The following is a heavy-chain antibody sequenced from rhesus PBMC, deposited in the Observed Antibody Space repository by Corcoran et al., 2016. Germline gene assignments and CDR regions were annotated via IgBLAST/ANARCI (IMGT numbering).Heavy chain of an antibody. CDR3: ARWWYSGSWNY. V-gene: IGHV3-118*01. Sequence: EVQLVESGGGLVQPGGSLRLSCAASGFTFSSSAMHWVRQASGKGLEWVGRIRSKSNNYETGCAASVKGRFTISRDDSKNTAYLQMNSLETEDTAVYYCARWWYSGSWNYWGQGVLVTVSS. J-gene: IGHJ4*01. D-gene: IGHD6-25*01. CDR1: GFTFSSSA. CDR2: IRSKSNNYET.